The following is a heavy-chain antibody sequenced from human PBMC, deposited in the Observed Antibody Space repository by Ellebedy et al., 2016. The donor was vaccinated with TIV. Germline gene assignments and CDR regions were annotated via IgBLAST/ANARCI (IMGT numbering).Heavy chain of an antibody. Sequence: SETLSLTXTVSGGSISNYYWSWIRRPPGKGLEWIGYIFDSGSSNYNPSLKSRVTMSVDTSKNHFSLKLSSVTAADTAVYYCARYWNYYYSTGTEESYWYFDLWGRGTLVTVSS. J-gene: IGHJ2*01. CDR3: ARYWNYYYSTGTEESYWYFDL. D-gene: IGHD3-22*01. CDR1: GGSISNYY. V-gene: IGHV4-59*01. CDR2: IFDSGSS.